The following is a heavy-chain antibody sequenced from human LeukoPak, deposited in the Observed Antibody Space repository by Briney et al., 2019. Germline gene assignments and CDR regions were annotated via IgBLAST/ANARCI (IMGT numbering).Heavy chain of an antibody. J-gene: IGHJ6*03. CDR2: ISGSGGST. D-gene: IGHD5-18*01. CDR1: GFTFSSYA. CDR3: AEEGYSYGGASYYYMDV. Sequence: TGGSLRLSCAASGFTFSSYAMSWVRQAPGKGLEWVSAISGSGGSTYYADSVKGRFTISRDNSKTTLYLQMNSLRAEDTAVYYCAEEGYSYGGASYYYMDVWGKGTTVTVSS. V-gene: IGHV3-23*01.